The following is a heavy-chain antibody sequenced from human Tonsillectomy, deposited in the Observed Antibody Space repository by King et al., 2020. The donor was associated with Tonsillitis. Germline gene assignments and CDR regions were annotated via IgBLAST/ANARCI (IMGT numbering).Heavy chain of an antibody. J-gene: IGHJ4*02. CDR3: ARDPFVVGVAAS. Sequence: TLKESGPTLVKPTQTLTLTCTFSGFSLSTSGVGVGWFRQPPGKALEWLALISWNDDKRYNPSLQTRLTIAKDTTKDQVVLTMTNMDPVDTATYYCARDPFVVGVAASWGQGTLVTVSS. D-gene: IGHD1-26*01. CDR1: GFSLSTSGVG. V-gene: IGHV2-5*01. CDR2: ISWNDDK.